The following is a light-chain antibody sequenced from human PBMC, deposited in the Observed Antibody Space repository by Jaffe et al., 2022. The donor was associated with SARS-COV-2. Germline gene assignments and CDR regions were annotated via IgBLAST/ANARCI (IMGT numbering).Light chain of an antibody. CDR2: SAS. CDR3: QEYSTSQT. CDR1: QSIDSTY. J-gene: IGKJ1*01. Sequence: EIVLTQSPGTLSLSPGERATLSCRASQSIDSTYLAWYRQKPGQAPRLLIYSASSRATAIPDRFSGSGSGTDFTLTISRLEPEDFAVYYCQEYSTSQTFGQGTKVEI. V-gene: IGKV3-20*01.